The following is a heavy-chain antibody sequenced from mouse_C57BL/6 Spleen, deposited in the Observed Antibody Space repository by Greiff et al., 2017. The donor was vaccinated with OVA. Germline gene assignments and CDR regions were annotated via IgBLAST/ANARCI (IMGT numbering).Heavy chain of an antibody. CDR2: ISSGSSTI. CDR1: GFTFSDYG. J-gene: IGHJ4*01. D-gene: IGHD2-1*01. V-gene: IGHV5-17*01. Sequence: EVQLQESGGGLVKPGGSLKLSCAASGFTFSDYGMHWVRQAPEKGLEWVAYISSGSSTIYYADTVKGRFTISRDNAKNTLFLQMTSLRSEDTAMYYCARRIYYGNYDAMDYWGQGTSVTVSS. CDR3: ARRIYYGNYDAMDY.